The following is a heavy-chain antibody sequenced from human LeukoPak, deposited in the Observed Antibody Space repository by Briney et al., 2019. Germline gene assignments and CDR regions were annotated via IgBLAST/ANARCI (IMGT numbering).Heavy chain of an antibody. CDR2: ISGSGGST. CDR3: AKDPSIAVAGLFDY. J-gene: IGHJ4*02. V-gene: IGHV3-23*01. D-gene: IGHD6-19*01. CDR1: GFTFSSYA. Sequence: PGGSLRLSCAASGFTFSSYARSWVRQAPGKGLEGVSAISGSGGSTYYADSVKGRFTISRDNSKNTLYLQMNSLRAEDTAVYYCAKDPSIAVAGLFDYWGQGTLVTVSS.